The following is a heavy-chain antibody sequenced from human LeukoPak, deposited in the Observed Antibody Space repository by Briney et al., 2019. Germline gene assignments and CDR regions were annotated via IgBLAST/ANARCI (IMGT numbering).Heavy chain of an antibody. D-gene: IGHD6-19*01. CDR1: GYTFTGYY. CDR2: INPNSGGT. CDR3: AREHIAVAGIRPYYYYYMDV. Sequence: GASVKVSCKASGYTFTGYYMHWVRQAPGHGLEWMGWINPNSGGTNYAQKFQGRVTMTRDTSISTAYMELSRLRSDDTAVYYCAREHIAVAGIRPYYYYYMDVWGKGTTVTVSS. J-gene: IGHJ6*03. V-gene: IGHV1-2*02.